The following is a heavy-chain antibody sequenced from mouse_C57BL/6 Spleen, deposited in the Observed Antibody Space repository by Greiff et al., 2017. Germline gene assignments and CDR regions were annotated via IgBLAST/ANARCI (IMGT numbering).Heavy chain of an antibody. J-gene: IGHJ1*03. V-gene: IGHV2-2*01. CDR3: ARSLLITTVVDWYFDV. D-gene: IGHD1-1*01. CDR1: GFSLTSYG. Sequence: VKVEESGPGLVQPSQSLSITCTVSGFSLTSYGVHWVRQSPGKGLEWLGVIWSGGSTDYNAAFISRLSISKDNSKSQVFFKMNSLQADDTAIYYCARSLLITTVVDWYFDVWGTGTTVTVSS. CDR2: IWSGGST.